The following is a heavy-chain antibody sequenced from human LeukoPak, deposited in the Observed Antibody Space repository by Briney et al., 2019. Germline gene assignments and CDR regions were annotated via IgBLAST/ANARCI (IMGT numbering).Heavy chain of an antibody. CDR1: GGSISSYY. J-gene: IGHJ4*02. Sequence: SETLSLTCTVSGGSISSYYWSWIRQPPGKGLEWIGYIYYSGSTNYNPSLKSRVTISVDTSKNQFSLKLSSVTAADTAVYYCARASGYYDFWSGYYWSSYFDYWGQGTLVTVSS. D-gene: IGHD3-3*01. CDR3: ARASGYYDFWSGYYWSSYFDY. CDR2: IYYSGST. V-gene: IGHV4-59*01.